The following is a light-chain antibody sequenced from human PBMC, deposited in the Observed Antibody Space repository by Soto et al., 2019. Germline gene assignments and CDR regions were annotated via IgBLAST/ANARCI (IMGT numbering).Light chain of an antibody. J-gene: IGKJ1*01. V-gene: IGKV1-5*01. Sequence: DRPMTQSLSTLSASIGDTVTITCRASQSINSLLAWYQEKPGKTPKLLIYDASDLESGVPSRFSGSGSGTEFTLTIRSLQPDDFATYYCHQYYTYSTFSQATKVDVK. CDR1: QSINSL. CDR3: HQYYTYST. CDR2: DAS.